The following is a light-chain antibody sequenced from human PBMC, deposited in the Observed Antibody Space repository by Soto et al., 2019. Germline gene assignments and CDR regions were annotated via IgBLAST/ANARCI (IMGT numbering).Light chain of an antibody. CDR3: QQFNNWPPLT. Sequence: VMTQSPATLSVSPGERATLSCRASQFVSTNLAWYQQKPGQAPRLLIYSASTRATGIPARFSGSGSGTEFTLTISSLQFEDFAVYYCQQFNNWPPLTFGGGTKVEIK. CDR1: QFVSTN. CDR2: SAS. J-gene: IGKJ4*01. V-gene: IGKV3-15*01.